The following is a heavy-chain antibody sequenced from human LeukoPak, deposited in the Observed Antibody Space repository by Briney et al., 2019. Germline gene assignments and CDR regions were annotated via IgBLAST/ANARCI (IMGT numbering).Heavy chain of an antibody. CDR2: IIPIFGTA. V-gene: IGHV1-69*06. J-gene: IGHJ5*02. CDR3: ARVNFMGYCSGGSCQNWFDP. Sequence: SVKVSCKASGGTFSSYAISWVRQAPGQGLEWMGGIIPIFGTANYAQKFQGRVTITADKSTSTAYMELSSLRSEDTAVYYCARVNFMGYCSGGSCQNWFDPWGQGTLVTVSS. D-gene: IGHD2-15*01. CDR1: GGTFSSYA.